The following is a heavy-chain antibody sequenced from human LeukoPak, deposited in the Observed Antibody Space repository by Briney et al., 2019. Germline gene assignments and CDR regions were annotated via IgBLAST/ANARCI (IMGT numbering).Heavy chain of an antibody. CDR1: GGSISSYY. V-gene: IGHV4-59*12. J-gene: IGHJ5*02. D-gene: IGHD3-9*01. CDR3: AGDQPGGYEDILTGYYKREDWFDP. Sequence: SETLSLTCPVSGGSISSYYWSWIRQPPGKGLEGVGYIYYSGSTNYNPSLKSRVTISVDTSKNQFSLKLSSVTAADTAVYYCAGDQPGGYEDILTGYYKREDWFDPWGQGTRVTVSS. CDR2: IYYSGST.